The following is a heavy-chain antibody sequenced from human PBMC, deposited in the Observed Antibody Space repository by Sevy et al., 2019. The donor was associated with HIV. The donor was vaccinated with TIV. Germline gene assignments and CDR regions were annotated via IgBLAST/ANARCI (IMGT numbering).Heavy chain of an antibody. D-gene: IGHD6-13*01. Sequence: GGSLRLSCAASGFSLNNYWMNWVRQAPGKGLEWVANIKQDGSVKYYVDSVKGRFTISRDNARNLLYLQMNSLRVEDTALYDCVTAITAAGSFWGQGTLVTVSS. CDR2: IKQDGSVK. CDR1: GFSLNNYW. CDR3: VTAITAAGSF. V-gene: IGHV3-7*01. J-gene: IGHJ4*02.